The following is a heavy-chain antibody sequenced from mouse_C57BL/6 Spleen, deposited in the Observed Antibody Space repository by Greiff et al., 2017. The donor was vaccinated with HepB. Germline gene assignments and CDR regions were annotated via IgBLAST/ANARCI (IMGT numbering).Heavy chain of an antibody. J-gene: IGHJ4*01. D-gene: IGHD1-1*01. Sequence: VQLQESGAELARPGASVKLSCKASGYTFTSYGISWVKQRPGQGLEWIGEIYPRSGNTYYNEKFKGKATLTADKSSSTAYMELRSLASEDSAVYFCARVVYYGGSRMDYLGQGTSVTVAS. CDR2: IYPRSGNT. CDR1: GYTFTSYG. V-gene: IGHV1-81*01. CDR3: ARVVYYGGSRMDY.